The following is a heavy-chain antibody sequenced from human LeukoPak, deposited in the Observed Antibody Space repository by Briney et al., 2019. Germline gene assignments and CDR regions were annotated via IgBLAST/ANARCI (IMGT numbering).Heavy chain of an antibody. CDR1: GGSISSSNW. V-gene: IGHV4-4*02. CDR3: ARGSQYYDFWSGYYTPTYYFDY. J-gene: IGHJ4*02. D-gene: IGHD3-3*01. Sequence: SGTLSLTCAVSGGSISSSNWWSWVRQPPGQGLEWIGEIYHSGSTNYNPSLKSRVTISVDTSKNQFSLKLSSVTAADTAVYYCARGSQYYDFWSGYYTPTYYFDYWGQGTLVTVSS. CDR2: IYHSGST.